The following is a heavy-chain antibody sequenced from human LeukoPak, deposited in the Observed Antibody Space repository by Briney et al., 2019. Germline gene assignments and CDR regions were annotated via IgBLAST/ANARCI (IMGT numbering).Heavy chain of an antibody. J-gene: IGHJ6*02. CDR1: GFTFSSYG. CDR2: ISYDGSNK. V-gene: IGHV3-30*18. Sequence: PGGSLRLSCVVSGFTFSSYGMHWVRQAPGKGLEWVAVISYDGSNKYYADPVKGRFTISRDNSKNTLYLQMNSLRAEDTAVYYCAKRGYYYDSSGYYPLYYYYYGMDVWGQGTTVTVSS. CDR3: AKRGYYYDSSGYYPLYYYYYGMDV. D-gene: IGHD3-22*01.